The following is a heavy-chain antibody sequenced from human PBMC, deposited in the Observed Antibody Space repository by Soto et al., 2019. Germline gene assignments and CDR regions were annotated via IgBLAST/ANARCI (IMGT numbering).Heavy chain of an antibody. J-gene: IGHJ4*02. Sequence: PSETRSLTCTVSGGSISSGGYYWSWIRQHSGKGLEWIGYIYYSGSTYYNPSLKSRVTISVGTSKNQFSLKLSSVTVADTAVYYCARAASSTGIARTRHKNYFDYWGQGTLVTVSS. CDR2: IYYSGST. V-gene: IGHV4-31*03. D-gene: IGHD3-10*01. CDR3: ARAASSTGIARTRHKNYFDY. CDR1: GGSISSGGYY.